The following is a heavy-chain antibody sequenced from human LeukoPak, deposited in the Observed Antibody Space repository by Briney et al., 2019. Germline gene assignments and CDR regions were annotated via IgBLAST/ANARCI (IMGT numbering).Heavy chain of an antibody. CDR2: INPKSGGT. CDR3: ARDQGGAVVTPFDY. D-gene: IGHD2-21*02. J-gene: IGHJ4*02. V-gene: IGHV1-2*02. Sequence: ASVKVSCKASGYTFSGYYMHWVRQAPGQGLEWMGWINPKSGGTNSAQKFQGRVTMTRDTSINTAYMEVSGVTSDDTAVYYCARDQGGAVVTPFDYWGQGTLVTVSS. CDR1: GYTFSGYY.